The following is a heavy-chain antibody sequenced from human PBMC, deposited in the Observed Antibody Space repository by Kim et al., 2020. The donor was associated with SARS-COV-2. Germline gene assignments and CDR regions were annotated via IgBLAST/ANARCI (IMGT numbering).Heavy chain of an antibody. J-gene: IGHJ6*02. CDR2: IYYSGST. V-gene: IGHV4-31*03. D-gene: IGHD3-10*01. Sequence: TLSLTCTVSGGSISSGGYSWTWIRQHPGKGLEWIGYIYYSGSTYYNPSLKSRVTISVDTSKNQFSLKLSSVTAADTAVYYCARAGRYGMDVWGQGTTGTVSS. CDR3: ARAGRYGMDV. CDR1: GGSISSGGYS.